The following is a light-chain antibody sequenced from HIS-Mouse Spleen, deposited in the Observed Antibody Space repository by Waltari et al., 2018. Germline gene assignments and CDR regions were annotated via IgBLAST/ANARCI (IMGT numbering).Light chain of an antibody. V-gene: IGKV3-20*01. CDR3: QQYGSSLFT. Sequence: SSRARHGVQRSYLTCYQAKTGQAPRLLIYGGSSTATGIPDKFSGSGSGTDFTFTISRLEPEDFAVYYCQQYGSSLFTFGPGTKVDIK. CDR1: HGVQRSY. CDR2: GGS. J-gene: IGKJ3*01.